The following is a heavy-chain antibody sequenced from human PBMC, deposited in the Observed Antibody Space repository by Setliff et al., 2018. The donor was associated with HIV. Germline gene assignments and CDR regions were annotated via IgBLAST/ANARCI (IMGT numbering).Heavy chain of an antibody. Sequence: GESLKISCRGSGYTFANYWIGWVRQMPGRGLEWMGIIYPGDSDTRYSPSFEGQVTMSADKSINTAYLQWNSLKASDTAMYYCARKPTDTAVYYCVRDITTCWDVWGQGTTVTVSS. D-gene: IGHD3-10*02. CDR2: IYPGDSDT. V-gene: IGHV5-51*01. CDR3: ARKPTDTAVYYCVRDITTCWDV. J-gene: IGHJ6*02. CDR1: GYTFANYW.